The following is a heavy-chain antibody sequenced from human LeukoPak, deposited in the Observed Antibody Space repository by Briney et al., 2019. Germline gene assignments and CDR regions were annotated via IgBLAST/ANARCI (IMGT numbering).Heavy chain of an antibody. J-gene: IGHJ4*02. CDR1: GFTFSSYS. CDR3: ARDLLASGILTGYYPFDY. CDR2: ISSSSSYI. V-gene: IGHV3-21*01. D-gene: IGHD3-9*01. Sequence: GGSLRLSCAASGFTFSSYSMNWVRQAPGKGLEWVSSISSSSSYIYYADSVKGRFTISRDNAKNSLYLQMNRLRAEDTAVYYCARDLLASGILTGYYPFDYWGQGTLVTVSS.